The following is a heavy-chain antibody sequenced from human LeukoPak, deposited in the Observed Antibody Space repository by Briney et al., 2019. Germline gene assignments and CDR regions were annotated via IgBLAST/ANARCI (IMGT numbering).Heavy chain of an antibody. CDR3: ARLITDYDSYGMDV. CDR2: INPNSGGT. D-gene: IGHD3-3*01. J-gene: IGHJ6*02. Sequence: ASVKVSCKASGYTFTGYYMHWVRQAPGQGLEWMGWINPNSGGTNYAQKFQGRVTMTRDTSISTAYMELSRLRSDDTAVYYCARLITDYDSYGMDVWGQGTTVTVSS. V-gene: IGHV1-2*02. CDR1: GYTFTGYY.